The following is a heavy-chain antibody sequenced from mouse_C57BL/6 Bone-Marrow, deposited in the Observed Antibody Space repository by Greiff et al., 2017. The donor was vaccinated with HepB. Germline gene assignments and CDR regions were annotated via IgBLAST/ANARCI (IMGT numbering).Heavy chain of an antibody. CDR3: ARWGFYYDYVAY. J-gene: IGHJ3*01. D-gene: IGHD2-4*01. Sequence: QVQLKQPGAELVMPGASVKLSCKASGYTFTSYWMHWVKQRPGQGLEWIGEIDPSDSYTNYNQKFKGKSTLTVDKSSSTAYMQLSSLTSEDSAVYYCARWGFYYDYVAYWGQGTLVTVSA. CDR1: GYTFTSYW. V-gene: IGHV1-69*01. CDR2: IDPSDSYT.